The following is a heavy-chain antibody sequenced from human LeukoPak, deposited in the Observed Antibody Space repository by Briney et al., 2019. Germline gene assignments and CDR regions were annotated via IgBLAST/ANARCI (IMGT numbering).Heavy chain of an antibody. J-gene: IGHJ5*02. Sequence: GASVKVSCKASGYTFTSYGISWVRQAPGQGLEWMGGIIPIFGTANYAQKFQGRVTITADESTSTAYMELSSLRSEDTAVYYCASFSIAVAGQQFDPWGQGTLVTVSS. CDR1: GYTFTSYG. CDR3: ASFSIAVAGQQFDP. V-gene: IGHV1-69*13. D-gene: IGHD6-19*01. CDR2: IIPIFGTA.